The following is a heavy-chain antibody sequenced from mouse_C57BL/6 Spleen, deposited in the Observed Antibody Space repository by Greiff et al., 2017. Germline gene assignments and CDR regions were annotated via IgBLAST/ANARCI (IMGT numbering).Heavy chain of an antibody. V-gene: IGHV5-17*01. CDR3: ARSDYYGSSYVHFDY. CDR2: ISSGSSTI. CDR1: GFTFSDYG. J-gene: IGHJ2*01. D-gene: IGHD1-1*01. Sequence: EVKLVESGGGLVKPGGSLKLSCAASGFTFSDYGMHWVRQAPEKGLEWVAYISSGSSTIYYADTVKGRFTISRDNAKNTLFLQMTSLRSEDTAMYYCARSDYYGSSYVHFDYWGQGTTLTVSS.